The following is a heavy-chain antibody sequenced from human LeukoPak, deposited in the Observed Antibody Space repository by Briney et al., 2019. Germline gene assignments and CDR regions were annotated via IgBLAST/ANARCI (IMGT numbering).Heavy chain of an antibody. Sequence: PSETLSLTCTVSGYSISSGYSWGWIRQPPGKGLEWIGTIYHSGGTYYSPSLKSRVTISLDTSKNQFSLRLTSVTAADTAVDYSAKIFCSGASCYSHAYWGQETLFTVSS. CDR1: GYSISSGYS. CDR2: IYHSGGT. J-gene: IGHJ4*02. CDR3: AKIFCSGASCYSHAY. V-gene: IGHV4-38-2*02. D-gene: IGHD2-15*01.